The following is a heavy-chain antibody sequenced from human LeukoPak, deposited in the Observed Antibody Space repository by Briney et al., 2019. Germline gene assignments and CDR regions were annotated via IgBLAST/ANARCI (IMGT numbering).Heavy chain of an antibody. CDR2: IRYDGSNK. Sequence: GGSLRLSCAASGFTFSSYGMHWVRQAPGKGLEWVAFIRYDGSNKYYADSVKGRFTISRDNSKNTLYLQMNSLRAEDTAVCYCAKDHGGGSYYYYMDVWGKGTTVTVSS. J-gene: IGHJ6*03. V-gene: IGHV3-30*02. CDR1: GFTFSSYG. CDR3: AKDHGGGSYYYYMDV. D-gene: IGHD3-16*01.